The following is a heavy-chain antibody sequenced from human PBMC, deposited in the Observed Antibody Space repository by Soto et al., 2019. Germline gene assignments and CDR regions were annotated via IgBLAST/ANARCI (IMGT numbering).Heavy chain of an antibody. CDR3: ARRGYSYGLDV. CDR1: GYNFATYW. J-gene: IGHJ3*01. Sequence: GESLKISFKASGYNFATYWIAWVRQLPGKGPEWMGIIYPGDSDTSYSPSFQGQVTISVDKSISTAYLQWNSLKASDTAVYYCARRGYSYGLDVWGQGTKVTVSS. V-gene: IGHV5-51*01. CDR2: IYPGDSDT. D-gene: IGHD5-18*01.